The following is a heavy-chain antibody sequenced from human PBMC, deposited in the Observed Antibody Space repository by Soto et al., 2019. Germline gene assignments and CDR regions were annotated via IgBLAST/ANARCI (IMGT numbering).Heavy chain of an antibody. CDR3: YASGSYLGDDY. CDR1: GFTFTKAW. Sequence: EVQVVESGGGLVKPGGSLRLSCVASGFTFTKAWMNWIRQAPGKGLEWVGRIRSNTDGGTTEYAATVTGRFSISRDDSDNTVYLQMNGLKTEDTALYYCYASGSYLGDDYWGQGALVTVSS. J-gene: IGHJ4*02. CDR2: IRSNTDGGTT. V-gene: IGHV3-15*07. D-gene: IGHD3-10*01.